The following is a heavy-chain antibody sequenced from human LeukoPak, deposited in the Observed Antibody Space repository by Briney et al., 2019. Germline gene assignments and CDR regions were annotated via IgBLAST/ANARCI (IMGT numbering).Heavy chain of an antibody. CDR1: GFIFDDFY. J-gene: IGHJ4*02. CDR3: ARDPEYSDK. CDR2: ITSSGDSI. D-gene: IGHD1-1*01. Sequence: GGSLRLSCAGSGFIFDDFYMNWIRQAPGKGLEWISFITSSGDSIYYADSVKGRFTVFRDNAKNSLYLQMNSLRAEDTAVYFCARDPEYSDKWGQGALVSVSS. V-gene: IGHV3-11*01.